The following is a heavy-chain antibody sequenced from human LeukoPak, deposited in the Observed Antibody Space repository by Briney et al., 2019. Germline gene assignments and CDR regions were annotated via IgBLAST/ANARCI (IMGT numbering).Heavy chain of an antibody. V-gene: IGHV1-2*02. J-gene: IGHJ4*02. CDR2: INPNSGGT. CDR1: GYTFTGYY. D-gene: IGHD3-22*01. CDR3: ARELSYDSSGYRD. Sequence: ASVKVSCKASGYTFTGYYMHWVRQAPGQGPEWMGWINPNSGGTNYAQKFQGRVTMTRDTSISTAYMELSRLRSDDTAVYYCARELSYDSSGYRDWGQGTLVTVSS.